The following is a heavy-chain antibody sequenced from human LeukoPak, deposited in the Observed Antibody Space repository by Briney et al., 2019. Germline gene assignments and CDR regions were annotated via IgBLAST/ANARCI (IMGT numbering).Heavy chain of an antibody. V-gene: IGHV3-53*01. J-gene: IGHJ4*02. CDR1: GFTVSSNY. CDR3: AKDLGGVVPAVMDR. CDR2: IYSGGST. Sequence: GGSLRLSCAASGFTVSSNYMSWVRQAPGKGLECVSVIYSGGSTYYADSVKGRFTISRDNSKNTLYLQMNSLRAEDTAVYYCAKDLGGVVPAVMDRWGQGTLVTVSS. D-gene: IGHD2-2*01.